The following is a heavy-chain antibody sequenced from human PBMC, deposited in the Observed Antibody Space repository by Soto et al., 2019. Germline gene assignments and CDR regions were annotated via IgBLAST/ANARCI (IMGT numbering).Heavy chain of an antibody. D-gene: IGHD3-9*01. J-gene: IGHJ6*02. CDR2: ISGSGGST. V-gene: IGHV3-23*01. Sequence: GGSLRLSCAASGFTFSSYAMSWVRQAPGKGLEWVSAISGSGGSTYYADSVKGRFTISRDNSKNTRYLQMNSLRAEDTAVYYCAKGLVEYYDILTGYPTYYYYYGMDVWGQGTTVTVSS. CDR3: AKGLVEYYDILTGYPTYYYYYGMDV. CDR1: GFTFSSYA.